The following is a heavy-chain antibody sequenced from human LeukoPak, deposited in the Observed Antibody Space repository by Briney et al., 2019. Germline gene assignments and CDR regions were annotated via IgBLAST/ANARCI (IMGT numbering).Heavy chain of an antibody. CDR3: AGDPFGDDSSGYYYGHEDY. V-gene: IGHV1-18*01. Sequence: GASVKVSCKASGYTFTSYGISWVRQAPGQGLEWMGWISAYNGNTNYAQKLQGRVTMTTDTSTSTAYMELRSLRSDDTAVYYCAGDPFGDDSSGYYYGHEDYWGQGTLVTVSS. D-gene: IGHD3-22*01. J-gene: IGHJ4*02. CDR2: ISAYNGNT. CDR1: GYTFTSYG.